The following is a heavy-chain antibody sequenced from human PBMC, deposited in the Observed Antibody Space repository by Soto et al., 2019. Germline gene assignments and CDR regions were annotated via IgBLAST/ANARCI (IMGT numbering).Heavy chain of an antibody. D-gene: IGHD3-10*01. CDR3: ATESTIPHYYYYYGMDV. Sequence: GASVKGSCKVSGYTLTELSMHWVRQAPGKGLEWMGGFDPEDGETIYAQKFQGRVTMTEDTSTDTAYMELSSLRSEDTAVYYCATESTIPHYYYYYGMDVWGQGTTVTVSS. CDR1: GYTLTELS. V-gene: IGHV1-24*01. J-gene: IGHJ6*02. CDR2: FDPEDGET.